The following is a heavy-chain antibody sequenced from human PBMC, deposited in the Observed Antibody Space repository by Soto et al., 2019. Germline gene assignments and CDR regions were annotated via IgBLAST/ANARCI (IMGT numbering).Heavy chain of an antibody. CDR2: ISYDGSNK. D-gene: IGHD1-1*01. V-gene: IGHV3-30*18. Sequence: GGSLRLSCAASGFTFSSYGMHWVRQAPGKGLEWVAVISYDGSNKYYADSVKGRFTISRDNSKNTLYLQMNSLRAEDTAVYYCAKDDLKLERRLVGNWFDPWGQGTLVTVSS. CDR1: GFTFSSYG. CDR3: AKDDLKLERRLVGNWFDP. J-gene: IGHJ5*02.